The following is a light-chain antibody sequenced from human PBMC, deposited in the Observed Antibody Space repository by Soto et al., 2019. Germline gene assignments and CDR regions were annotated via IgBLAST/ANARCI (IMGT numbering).Light chain of an antibody. Sequence: EIVMTQSPAMLSVSPGERATLSCRASQNVNNRFAWYQQKAGQPPRLLIYGACTRATGIPARFSGSGSGTAFTLNISSLQSEYFAVYYGQHFNSWPHLFGQGTKVEIK. CDR1: QNVNNR. V-gene: IGKV3-15*01. CDR3: QHFNSWPHL. J-gene: IGKJ1*01. CDR2: GAC.